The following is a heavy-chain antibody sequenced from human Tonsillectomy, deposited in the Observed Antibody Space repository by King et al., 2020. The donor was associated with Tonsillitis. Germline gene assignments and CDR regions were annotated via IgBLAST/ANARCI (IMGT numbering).Heavy chain of an antibody. CDR1: GFTFDDYA. D-gene: IGHD2-2*02. CDR2: ISWNGEGK. CDR3: VKDSLGYCSSTSCYTFDY. V-gene: IGHV3-9*01. J-gene: IGHJ4*02. Sequence: VQLVESGGGLVQPGRSLRLSCAASGFTFDDYAMHWVRQAPGRGLEGVSSISWNGEGKAYGNSVKGRFTISRDNAKKSLYLQMNTLRAEDTAFYYCVKDSLGYCSSTSCYTFDYWGQGTLVTVSS.